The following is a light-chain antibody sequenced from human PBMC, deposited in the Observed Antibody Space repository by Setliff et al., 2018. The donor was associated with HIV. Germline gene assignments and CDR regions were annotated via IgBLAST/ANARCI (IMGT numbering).Light chain of an antibody. CDR2: EVS. V-gene: IGLV2-14*01. J-gene: IGLJ1*01. CDR1: SSDVNGYNY. Sequence: QSVLTQSASVSGSPGQSITISCTGTSSDVNGYNYVSWYQQHPGKAPKLMIYEVSNRPSGVSNRSSGSKSGNTASLTISGLQAEDEADYYCSSYTSSSTPYVFGTGTKVTVL. CDR3: SSYTSSSTPYV.